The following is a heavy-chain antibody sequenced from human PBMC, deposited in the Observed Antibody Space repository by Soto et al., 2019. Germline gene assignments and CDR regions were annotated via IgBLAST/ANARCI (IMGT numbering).Heavy chain of an antibody. V-gene: IGHV3-53*01. Sequence: EGSLRFSCAASGFTVSSNYLSWVRQAPGKGLEWVSVIFSADNTHYADSVKGRFTISRDNSKNTVFLQMNSLRAEDTAVYYCAITGAGYYIVWGQGTPVTVSS. CDR1: GFTVSSNY. CDR3: AITGAGYYIV. D-gene: IGHD3-3*01. CDR2: IFSADNT. J-gene: IGHJ4*02.